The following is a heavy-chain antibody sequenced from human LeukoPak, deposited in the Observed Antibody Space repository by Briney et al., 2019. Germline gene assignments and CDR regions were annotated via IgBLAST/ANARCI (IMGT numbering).Heavy chain of an antibody. CDR1: GFTFSNAW. CDR2: IKSKTDGGTT. Sequence: PGGSLRLSCAASGFTFSNAWMNWVRQAPGKGLEWVGRIKSKTDGGTTDYAAPVKGRFTISRDDSKHTLYLQMNSLKTEDTAVYYCTTTYYYDSSGYYRDYWGQGTLVTVSS. D-gene: IGHD3-22*01. V-gene: IGHV3-15*07. J-gene: IGHJ4*02. CDR3: TTTYYYDSSGYYRDY.